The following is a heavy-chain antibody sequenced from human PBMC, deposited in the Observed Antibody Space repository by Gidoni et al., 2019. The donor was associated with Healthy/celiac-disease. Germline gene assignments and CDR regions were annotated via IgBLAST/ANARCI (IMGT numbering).Heavy chain of an antibody. J-gene: IGHJ4*02. Sequence: QVQLVQSGAEVKQPGASVTVSCKASGYTFTGYYMHWVRQAPGQGLEWMGWINPNSGGTNYAQKFQGWVTMTRDTSISTAYMELSRLRSDDTAVYYCARVPAAAATGYYFDYWGQGTLVTVSS. D-gene: IGHD6-13*01. CDR2: INPNSGGT. CDR1: GYTFTGYY. CDR3: ARVPAAAATGYYFDY. V-gene: IGHV1-2*04.